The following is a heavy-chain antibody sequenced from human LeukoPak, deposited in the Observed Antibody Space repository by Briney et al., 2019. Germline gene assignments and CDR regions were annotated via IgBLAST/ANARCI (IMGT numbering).Heavy chain of an antibody. CDR3: AARKVRGVWFYLDY. CDR1: GFTFSSYA. Sequence: GGSLRLSRAASGFTFSSYAMHWVRQAPGKGLEWVAVISYDGSNKYYADSVKGRFAISTDNSKNTLYLQMNSLRVEDTAVYFCAARKVRGVWFYLDYWGQGTLVTVSS. J-gene: IGHJ4*02. D-gene: IGHD3-10*01. V-gene: IGHV3-30*09. CDR2: ISYDGSNK.